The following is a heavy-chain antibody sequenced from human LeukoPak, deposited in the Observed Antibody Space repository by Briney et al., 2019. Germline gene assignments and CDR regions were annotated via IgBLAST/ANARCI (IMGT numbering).Heavy chain of an antibody. V-gene: IGHV3-7*01. CDR1: GFTFSSYW. CDR3: ARYITIFGVVRPRYYYYYMDV. CDR2: IKQDGSGK. Sequence: GGSLRLSCAASGFTFSSYWMSWVRQAPGKGLEWVANIKQDGSGKYYVDSVKGRFTISRDNAKNSLYLQMNSLRAEDTAVYYCARYITIFGVVRPRYYYYYMDVWGKGTTVTVSS. D-gene: IGHD3-3*01. J-gene: IGHJ6*03.